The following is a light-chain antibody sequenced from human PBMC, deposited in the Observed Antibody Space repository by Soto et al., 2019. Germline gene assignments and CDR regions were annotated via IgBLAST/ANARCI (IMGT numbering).Light chain of an antibody. J-gene: IGLJ3*02. CDR1: SSDVGGYNY. CDR2: DVS. Sequence: QSVLTQPRSVSGSPGQSVTISCTGTSSDVGGYNYVSWYQQYSGKAPKVMIFDVSKRPSGVPDRFSGSKSGNTASLTISGLQAEDEADYYCCSYAGTNNYWVFGGGTKLTVL. CDR3: CSYAGTNNYWV. V-gene: IGLV2-11*01.